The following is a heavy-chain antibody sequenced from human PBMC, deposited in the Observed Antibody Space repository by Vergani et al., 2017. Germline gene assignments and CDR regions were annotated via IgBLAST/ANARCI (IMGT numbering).Heavy chain of an antibody. CDR3: ARALKLRYSPFGDYYYYGMDV. V-gene: IGHV4-4*03. CDR2: IYHSGST. Sequence: QVQLQESGPGLVKPPGTLSLTCAVSGGSISSSNWWSWVRQPPGKGLQWIGEIYHSGSTNYNPSLKSRVTISVDKSKNRFSLKLSSVTAADTAVYYCARALKLRYSPFGDYYYYGMDVWGQGTTVTVSS. J-gene: IGHJ6*02. D-gene: IGHD3-9*01. CDR1: GGSISSSNW.